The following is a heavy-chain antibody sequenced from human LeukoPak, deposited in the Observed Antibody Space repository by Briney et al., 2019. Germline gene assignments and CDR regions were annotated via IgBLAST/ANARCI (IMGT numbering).Heavy chain of an antibody. J-gene: IGHJ4*02. CDR2: ISAYNGNT. CDR1: GYTFTSYG. V-gene: IGHV1-18*01. Sequence: ASVKVSCKASGYTFTSYGISWVRQAPGQGLEWMGWISAYNGNTNYAQKLQGRVTMTTDTSTSTAYMELRSLRSDDTAVYYCARDEGDFELTVTTFYWGQGTLVTVSS. D-gene: IGHD4-17*01. CDR3: ARDEGDFELTVTTFY.